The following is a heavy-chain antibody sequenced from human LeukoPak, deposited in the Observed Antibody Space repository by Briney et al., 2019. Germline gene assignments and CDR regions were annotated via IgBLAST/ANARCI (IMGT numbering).Heavy chain of an antibody. CDR3: ARDYDILTGSYYYYCGMDV. V-gene: IGHV3-48*02. CDR1: GFTFSSYS. D-gene: IGHD3-9*01. J-gene: IGHJ6*02. CDR2: ISSSSSTI. Sequence: GGSLRLSCAASGFTFSSYSMNWVRQAPGKGLEGVSYISSSSSTIYYADSVKGRFTISRDNAKNSLYLQMNSLRDEDTAVYYCARDYDILTGSYYYYCGMDVWGQGTTVTDSS.